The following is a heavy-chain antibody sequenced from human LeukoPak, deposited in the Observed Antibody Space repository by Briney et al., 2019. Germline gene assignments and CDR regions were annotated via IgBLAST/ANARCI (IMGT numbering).Heavy chain of an antibody. CDR2: ISAYNGNT. V-gene: IGHV1-18*01. CDR3: ARDQRRYGCGNWFDP. D-gene: IGHD6-19*01. Sequence: GPSVNVSCTASVYTFTSYGISCVRQAPGQGLEWMGWISAYNGNTNYAHKLKGRVTMTTDTSKSTAYMELRSLRSDDTAVYYCARDQRRYGCGNWFDPWGQGTLVTVSS. CDR1: VYTFTSYG. J-gene: IGHJ5*02.